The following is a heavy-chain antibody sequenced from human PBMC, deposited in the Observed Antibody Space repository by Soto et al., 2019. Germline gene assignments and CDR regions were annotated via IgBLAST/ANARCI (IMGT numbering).Heavy chain of an antibody. V-gene: IGHV3-53*03. CDR3: ATRPLLPGAP. J-gene: IGHJ3*01. CDR2: IYSGGST. D-gene: IGHD3-22*01. Sequence: EVQLVESGGGLIQPGGSLRLSCAASGFTFSSNDMNWVRQAPGKGLEWVSLIYSGGSTYYADSVKGRFTISRDNSKNTLYSQMSSLRAEDTAVYDCATRPLLPGAPWGQGTMVTVSS. CDR1: GFTFSSND.